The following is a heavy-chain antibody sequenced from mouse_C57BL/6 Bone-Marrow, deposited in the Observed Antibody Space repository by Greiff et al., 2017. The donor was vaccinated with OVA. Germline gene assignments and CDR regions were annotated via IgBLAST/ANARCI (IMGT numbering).Heavy chain of an antibody. D-gene: IGHD1-1*01. J-gene: IGHJ2*01. V-gene: IGHV1-63*01. CDR2: IYPGGGYT. Sequence: QVQLKESGAELVRPGTSVKMSCKASGYTFTNYWIGWAKQRPGHGLEWIGDIYPGGGYTNYNEKFKGKATLTADKSSSTAYMQFSSLTSEDSAIYYCARWHYGSSGYFDYWGQGTTLTVSS. CDR3: ARWHYGSSGYFDY. CDR1: GYTFTNYW.